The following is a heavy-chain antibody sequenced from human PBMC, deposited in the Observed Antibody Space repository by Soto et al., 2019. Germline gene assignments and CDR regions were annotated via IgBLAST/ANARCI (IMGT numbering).Heavy chain of an antibody. CDR2: ISHDGSKK. J-gene: IGHJ6*02. V-gene: IGHV3-30*18. CDR3: AKDRRFLEWSIGGMDV. CDR1: GFTFSNYG. Sequence: ESGGGVVQPGRSLRLSCAASGFTFSNYGKHWVRQAPGKGLEWVAVISHDGSKKYYADSVKGRFTISRDNSKNTLYLQMNSLRPEDTAVYYCAKDRRFLEWSIGGMDVWGQGTTVTVSS. D-gene: IGHD3-3*01.